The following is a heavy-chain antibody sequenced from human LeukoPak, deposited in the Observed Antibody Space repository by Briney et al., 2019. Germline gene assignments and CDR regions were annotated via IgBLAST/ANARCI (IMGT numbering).Heavy chain of an antibody. D-gene: IGHD5-12*01. Sequence: SETLSLTCTVSGGSISSFYWSWIRQPPGKGLEWIGYIYYSGSTNYNPSLKSRVTISVDTSKNQFSLKLSSVTAADTAVYYCARGQGNIVATITVWYFDYWGQGTLVTVSS. CDR3: ARGQGNIVATITVWYFDY. CDR1: GGSISSFY. J-gene: IGHJ4*02. V-gene: IGHV4-59*01. CDR2: IYYSGST.